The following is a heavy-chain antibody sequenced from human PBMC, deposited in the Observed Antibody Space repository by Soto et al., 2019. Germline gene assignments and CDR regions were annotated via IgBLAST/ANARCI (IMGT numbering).Heavy chain of an antibody. CDR3: ARGVKYASGRRPAYYFDY. J-gene: IGHJ4*02. CDR1: GGSISNSY. D-gene: IGHD3-10*01. CDR2: IFYRGRT. V-gene: IGHV4-59*01. Sequence: PSETLSLTCTVSGGSISNSYWSWIRQPPGKGLEWIGHIFYRGRTNYNPSLESRVTISVDSSKNQFSLKLSSVTAADTAVYYCARGVKYASGRRPAYYFDYWGQGTLVTVSS.